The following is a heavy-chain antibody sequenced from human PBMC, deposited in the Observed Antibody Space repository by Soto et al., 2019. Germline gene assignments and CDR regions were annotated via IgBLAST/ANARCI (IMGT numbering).Heavy chain of an antibody. V-gene: IGHV3-23*01. CDR2: ISAIGT. CDR3: VKGLYFVDY. D-gene: IGHD2-8*01. J-gene: IGHJ4*02. Sequence: EVQLLESGGGLVQPGGSLRLSCAASGFSFSSLAMNWVRQAPGKGLEWVSTISAIGTYYADSVEGRFTISRDNSKNTLYLQMNSLTAEDTAVYYCVKGLYFVDYWGQGIPVTVSS. CDR1: GFSFSSLA.